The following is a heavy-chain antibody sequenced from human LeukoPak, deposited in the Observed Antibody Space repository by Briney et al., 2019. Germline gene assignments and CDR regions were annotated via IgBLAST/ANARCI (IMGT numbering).Heavy chain of an antibody. CDR3: AKGYGYGHF. V-gene: IGHV3-11*03. Sequence: GGSLRLSCAASGFTFSDYYMSWIRQAPGQGLEWLSYISSSSTYTNYADSVKGRFSISRDNAKNSVYLQMNSLRAEDTAVYYCAKGYGYGHFWGQGTLVTVSS. D-gene: IGHD5-18*01. CDR1: GFTFSDYY. J-gene: IGHJ4*02. CDR2: ISSSSTYT.